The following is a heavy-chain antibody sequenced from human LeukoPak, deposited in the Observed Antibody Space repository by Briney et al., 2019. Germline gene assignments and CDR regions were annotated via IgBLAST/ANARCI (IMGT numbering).Heavy chain of an antibody. CDR2: ITGSSSK. CDR1: GFTFSSYN. J-gene: IGHJ4*02. D-gene: IGHD1-26*01. CDR3: CSGSHYGGAWGFDY. Sequence: GGSLRLSCAASGFTFSSYNMNWVRQAPGKGLEWVSQITGSSSKYYADSVRGRFTISRDNAENSLYLQMNSLRAEDTAVYYRCSGSHYGGAWGFDYWGQGSLVTVSS. V-gene: IGHV3-48*01.